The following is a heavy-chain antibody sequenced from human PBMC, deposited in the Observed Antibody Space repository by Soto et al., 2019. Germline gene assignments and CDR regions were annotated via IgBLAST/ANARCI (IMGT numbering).Heavy chain of an antibody. Sequence: PGGSLRLSCAASGFTFSSYWMSWVRQAPGKGLEWVANIKQDGSEKYYVDSVKGRFTTSRDNAKNSLYLQMNSLRAEDTAVYYCARTNVLRYFDWLTEEYYYYMDVWGKGTTVTVSS. CDR2: IKQDGSEK. V-gene: IGHV3-7*03. CDR3: ARTNVLRYFDWLTEEYYYYMDV. D-gene: IGHD3-9*01. J-gene: IGHJ6*03. CDR1: GFTFSSYW.